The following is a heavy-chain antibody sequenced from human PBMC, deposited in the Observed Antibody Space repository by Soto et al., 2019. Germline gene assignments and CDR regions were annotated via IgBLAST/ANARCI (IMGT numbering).Heavy chain of an antibody. CDR3: ARRGIVVGFDY. CDR1: GGSFSGYY. D-gene: IGHD3-22*01. CDR2: INHSGST. V-gene: IGHV4-34*01. Sequence: PSETLSLTCAVYGGSFSGYYWSWIRQPPGKGLEWIGEINHSGSTNYNPSLKSRVTISVDTSKNQFSLKLSSVTAADTAVYYCARRGIVVGFDYCGQGTLVTVSS. J-gene: IGHJ4*02.